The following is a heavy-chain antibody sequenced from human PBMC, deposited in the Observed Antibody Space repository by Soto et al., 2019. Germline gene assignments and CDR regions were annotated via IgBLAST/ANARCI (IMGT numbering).Heavy chain of an antibody. CDR2: ISYDGNTK. CDR3: AKETSAYEIDY. V-gene: IGHV3-30-3*01. D-gene: IGHD5-12*01. CDR1: GFIFSGYA. J-gene: IGHJ4*02. Sequence: QVQLVESGGGVVQPGRSLRLSCAASGFIFSGYAMHWVRQAPGKGLEWVAVISYDGNTKYYADSVKGRFTVSRDNSKNTLYVQMNNLSAEDMAMYYCAKETSAYEIDYWGQGTLVNVSS.